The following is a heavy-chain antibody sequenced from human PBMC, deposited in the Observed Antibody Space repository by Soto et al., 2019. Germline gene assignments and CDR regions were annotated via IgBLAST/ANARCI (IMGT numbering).Heavy chain of an antibody. Sequence: ASVKVSCKASGFTFTSSAMQWVRQARGQRLEWIGWIVVGSGNTNYAQKFQERVTITRDMSTSTAYMELSSLRSEATAVYSSAARPDSSGVDYWGQGTLATVSS. D-gene: IGHD6-19*01. CDR2: IVVGSGNT. J-gene: IGHJ4*02. CDR3: AARPDSSGVDY. V-gene: IGHV1-58*02. CDR1: GFTFTSSA.